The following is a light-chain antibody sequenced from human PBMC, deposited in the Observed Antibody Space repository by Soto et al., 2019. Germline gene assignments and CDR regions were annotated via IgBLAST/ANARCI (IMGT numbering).Light chain of an antibody. Sequence: QSALTQPRSVSGSPGQSVTISCTGTNSDVGAYNYVSWYQQHPGKAPKLMIYDVSKRPSGAPDRFSGSKSGDTASLTISGLQAEDEADYYCCSYAGSYSVVFGGGTKLTVL. CDR2: DVS. CDR3: CSYAGSYSVV. J-gene: IGLJ2*01. V-gene: IGLV2-11*01. CDR1: NSDVGAYNY.